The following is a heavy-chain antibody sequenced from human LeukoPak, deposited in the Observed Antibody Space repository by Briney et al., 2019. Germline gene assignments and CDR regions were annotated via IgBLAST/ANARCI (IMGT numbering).Heavy chain of an antibody. Sequence: ASVKVSCKVSGYTLTELSMHWVRQAPGKGLEWMGGFYPEDGETIYAQKFQGRVTMTEDTSTDTAYMELSSLRSEDTAVYYCATEAGYCSSTSCYLFWFDPWGQGTLVTVSS. CDR1: GYTLTELS. J-gene: IGHJ5*02. CDR3: ATEAGYCSSTSCYLFWFDP. CDR2: FYPEDGET. D-gene: IGHD2-2*01. V-gene: IGHV1-24*01.